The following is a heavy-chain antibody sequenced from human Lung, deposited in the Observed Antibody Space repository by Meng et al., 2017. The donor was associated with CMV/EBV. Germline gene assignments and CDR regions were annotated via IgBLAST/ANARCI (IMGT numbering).Heavy chain of an antibody. V-gene: IGHV3-21*01. Sequence: LSTDNMNRVRQTTGKRLECGPSISSSNSYIYYAGSVKGGFTISRDDAKNSLYLQMNSLRAEDTAVYYCARVSPAAGIAARPTYYFDYWGQGTLVTVSS. CDR1: LSTDN. CDR3: ARVSPAAGIAARPTYYFDY. CDR2: ISSSNSYI. D-gene: IGHD6-6*01. J-gene: IGHJ4*02.